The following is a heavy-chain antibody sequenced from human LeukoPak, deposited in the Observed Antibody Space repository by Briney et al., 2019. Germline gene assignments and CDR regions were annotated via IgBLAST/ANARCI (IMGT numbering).Heavy chain of an antibody. CDR2: ISGSGGST. Sequence: GGSLRLSCAASGFTFSRYAMSWVRQAPGKGLEWVSAISGSGGSTYYADSVKGRFTISRDNSKNTLYLQMNSLRAEDTAVYHCAKRQAVARNWFDPWGQGTLVTVSS. J-gene: IGHJ5*02. CDR1: GFTFSRYA. V-gene: IGHV3-23*01. CDR3: AKRQAVARNWFDP. D-gene: IGHD6-19*01.